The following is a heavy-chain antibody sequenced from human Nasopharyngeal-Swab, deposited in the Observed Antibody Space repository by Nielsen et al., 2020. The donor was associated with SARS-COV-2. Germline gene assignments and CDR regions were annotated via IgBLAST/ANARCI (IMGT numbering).Heavy chain of an antibody. CDR1: GYSFTNYW. Sequence: GGSLRLSCKGSGYSFTNYWIGWVRQMPGKGLEWMGIIYPGDSETRYSPSFEGQVTISVDKSISTAYLQWSSLKASDTAMYYCARVQGYCTGGSCYSVFYYFAMDVWGQGTMVTVSS. CDR3: ARVQGYCTGGSCYSVFYYFAMDV. D-gene: IGHD2-15*01. J-gene: IGHJ6*02. CDR2: IYPGDSET. V-gene: IGHV5-51*01.